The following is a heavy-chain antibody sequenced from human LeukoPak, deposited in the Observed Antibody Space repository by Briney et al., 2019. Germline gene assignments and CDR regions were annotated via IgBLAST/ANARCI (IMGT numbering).Heavy chain of an antibody. CDR3: ARNRMVHPPKKWELQHRGCAFDI. J-gene: IGHJ3*02. CDR1: GYTFTSYD. V-gene: IGHV1-8*01. CDR2: MKPNSGNT. D-gene: IGHD1-26*01. Sequence: ASVKVSCKASGYTFTSYDINWVRQATGQGLEWMGRMKPNSGNTGYAQKFQGRVTITADESTSTAYMELSSLRSEDTAVYYCARNRMVHPPKKWELQHRGCAFDIWGQGTMVTVSS.